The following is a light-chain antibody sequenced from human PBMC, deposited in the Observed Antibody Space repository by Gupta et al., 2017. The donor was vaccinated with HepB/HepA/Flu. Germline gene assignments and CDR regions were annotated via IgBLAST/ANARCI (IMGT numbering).Light chain of an antibody. Sequence: SVLTQPPSASRTPGQRVPISCSRSSSNIGGNNVHWYQQVPGTAPKLLIYSNSRRPSGVPDRFSGSKSDTAASLASSRLQSEDEGDYYCATWDDSLIGLVFGGGTILTVL. J-gene: IGLJ2*01. CDR1: SSNIGGNN. CDR3: ATWDDSLIGLV. V-gene: IGLV1-44*01. CDR2: SNS.